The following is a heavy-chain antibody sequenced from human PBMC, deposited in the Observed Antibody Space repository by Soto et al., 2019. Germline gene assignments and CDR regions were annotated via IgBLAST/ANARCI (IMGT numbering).Heavy chain of an antibody. D-gene: IGHD2-2*01. CDR2: IYYSGST. CDR3: AGRRCRCSSTSCLDNWFDP. V-gene: IGHV4-39*01. J-gene: IGHJ5*02. Sequence: QLQLQESGPGLVKPSETLSLTCTVSGGSISSSSYYWGWIRQPPGKGLEWIGSIYYSGSTYYNPSLKIRVTVSLDTSKNQCSLKLSSVTDADTAVYYCAGRRCRCSSTSCLDNWFDPWCQGTLVTVSS. CDR1: GGSISSSSYY.